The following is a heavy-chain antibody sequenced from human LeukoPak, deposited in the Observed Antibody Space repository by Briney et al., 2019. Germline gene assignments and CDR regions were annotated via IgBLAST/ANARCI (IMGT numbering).Heavy chain of an antibody. J-gene: IGHJ3*02. CDR1: GYSISSGYY. CDR3: ARLRNYYDYVWGSYRANDAFDI. V-gene: IGHV4-38-2*01. D-gene: IGHD3-16*02. CDR2: IYHSGST. Sequence: SETLSLTCAVSGYSISSGYYWGWSRQPPGKGLEWIGSIYHSGSTYYNPSLKSRVTISVDTSKNQFSLKLSSVSAADTAVYYCARLRNYYDYVWGSYRANDAFDIWGQGTMVTVSS.